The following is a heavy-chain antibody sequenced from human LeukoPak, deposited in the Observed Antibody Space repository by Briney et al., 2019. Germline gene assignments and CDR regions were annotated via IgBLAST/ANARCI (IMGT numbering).Heavy chain of an antibody. CDR1: GFTFSSYE. V-gene: IGHV3-48*03. D-gene: IGHD2-15*01. CDR2: ISSSGSTI. J-gene: IGHJ5*02. Sequence: GGSLRLSCAAPGFTFSSYEMNWVRQAPGKGLEWVSYISSSGSTIYYADSVKGRFTISRDNAKNSLYLQMNSLRAEDTAVYYCARKYCSGGSCYGWFDPWGQGTLVTVSS. CDR3: ARKYCSGGSCYGWFDP.